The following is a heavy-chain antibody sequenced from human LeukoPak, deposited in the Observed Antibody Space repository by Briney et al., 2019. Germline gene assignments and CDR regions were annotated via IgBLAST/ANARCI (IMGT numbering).Heavy chain of an antibody. V-gene: IGHV3-21*01. J-gene: IGHJ4*02. CDR1: GFTFSSYS. D-gene: IGHD4-17*01. CDR2: ISSSSSYI. CDR3: ARQYGDYDPCYFDY. Sequence: PGGSLRLSCAASGFTFSSYSMNWVRQAPGKGLEWVSSISSSSSYIYYADSVKGRFTISRDNAKNSLYLQMNSLRAEDTAVYYCARQYGDYDPCYFDYWGQGTLVTVSS.